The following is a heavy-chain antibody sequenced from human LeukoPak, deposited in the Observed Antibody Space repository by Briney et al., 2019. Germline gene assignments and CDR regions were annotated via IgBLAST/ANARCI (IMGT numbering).Heavy chain of an antibody. V-gene: IGHV3-23*01. Sequence: GGSLRLSCAASGFTFSDYVMTWVRQAPGRGLEWVSVISGSGGNTYYADSVKGRFTISGDSSKNTLYLQVNSLRAEDTAVYYCAKDPRLNWNRPRWFDPWGQGTLVTVSS. J-gene: IGHJ5*02. CDR2: ISGSGGNT. CDR3: AKDPRLNWNRPRWFDP. CDR1: GFTFSDYV. D-gene: IGHD1/OR15-1a*01.